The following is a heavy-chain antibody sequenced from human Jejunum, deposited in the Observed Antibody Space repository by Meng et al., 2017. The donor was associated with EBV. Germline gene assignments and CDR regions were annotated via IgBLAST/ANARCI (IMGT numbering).Heavy chain of an antibody. J-gene: IGHJ4*02. CDR1: GYTFTSND. Sequence: QVELVESGAGVEKPWASVNVSWTVSGYTFTSNDINWVWQATGPGTGWMGCVSIYSGNRGYAKKSQGSGIMIRDTSTRTDYTELRSLRSDDTAVYYCGRGVADGFDYWGQGTLVTVSS. CDR2: VSIYSGNR. D-gene: IGHD6-13*01. CDR3: GRGVADGFDY. V-gene: IGHV1-8*02.